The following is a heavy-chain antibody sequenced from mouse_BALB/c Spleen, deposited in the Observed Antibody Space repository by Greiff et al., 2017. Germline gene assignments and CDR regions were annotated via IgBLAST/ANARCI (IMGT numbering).Heavy chain of an antibody. CDR1: GYSITSDYA. V-gene: IGHV3-2*02. Sequence: EVHLVESGPGLVKPSQSLSLTCTVTGYSITSDYAWNWIRQFPGNKLEWMGYISYSGSTSYNPSLKSRISITRDTSKNQFFLQLNSVTTEDTATYYCARLGITTAFAYWGQGTLVTVSA. CDR3: ARLGITTAFAY. J-gene: IGHJ3*01. D-gene: IGHD1-2*01. CDR2: ISYSGST.